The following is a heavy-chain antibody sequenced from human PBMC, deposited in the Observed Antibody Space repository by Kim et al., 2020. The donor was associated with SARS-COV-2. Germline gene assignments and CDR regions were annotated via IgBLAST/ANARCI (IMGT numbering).Heavy chain of an antibody. D-gene: IGHD4-4*01. V-gene: IGHV1-46*01. CDR2: INPGGGST. CDR1: GYTFTTYL. J-gene: IGHJ4*02. Sequence: ASVKVSCKASGYTFTTYLIHWVRQAPGQGLEWMGMINPGGGSTTYSQTFQGRVTMTRDTSTSTVYMELSSLRSGDTAVYYCAREAESWVTLDHWGQGSLVTVSS. CDR3: AREAESWVTLDH.